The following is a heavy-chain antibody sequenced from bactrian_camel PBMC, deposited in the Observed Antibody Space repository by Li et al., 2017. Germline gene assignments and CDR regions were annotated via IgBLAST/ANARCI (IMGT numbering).Heavy chain of an antibody. V-gene: IGHV3S1*01. Sequence: HVQLVESGGGSVQAGGSLRLSCAASGFIGSRTCMGWFRQAPGTEREEVATLGAVGAYGSRNYADAAKGRFTIDRDTTKNTLTLQMNTLKPEDTAVYYCAARVVYGCTWSSLSLSPHWYHYWGQGTQVTVS. CDR2: LGAVGAYGSR. J-gene: IGHJ4*01. D-gene: IGHD6*01. CDR3: AARVVYGCTWSSLSLSPHWYHY. CDR1: GFIGSRTC.